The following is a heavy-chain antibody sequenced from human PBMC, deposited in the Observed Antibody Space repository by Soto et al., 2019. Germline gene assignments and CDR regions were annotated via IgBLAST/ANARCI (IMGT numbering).Heavy chain of an antibody. Sequence: GESLKISCKGSGYNLTTYWIGWVRQMPGKGLEWMGIIHPGDSDTRYSPSFQGQVTISADKSNSIAYLQWSSLKASDTAMYYCAGAVNYYDSRHRYFQNWGQGTLVTVSS. J-gene: IGHJ1*01. CDR2: IHPGDSDT. CDR1: GYNLTTYW. V-gene: IGHV5-51*01. CDR3: AGAVNYYDSRHRYFQN. D-gene: IGHD3-22*01.